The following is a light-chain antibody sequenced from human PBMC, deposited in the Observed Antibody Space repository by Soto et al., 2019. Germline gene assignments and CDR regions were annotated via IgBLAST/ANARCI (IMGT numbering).Light chain of an antibody. J-gene: IGKJ1*01. Sequence: DIPMTQSPSTLSASVGDRVTITCRASQSISSWLAWYQQKPGKAPKLLIYKASSLESGVPSRFSGSGSGTAFTLTISSLQPDDFATYYCQQYTSWTFGQGTTVEIK. CDR2: KAS. CDR3: QQYTSWT. V-gene: IGKV1-5*03. CDR1: QSISSW.